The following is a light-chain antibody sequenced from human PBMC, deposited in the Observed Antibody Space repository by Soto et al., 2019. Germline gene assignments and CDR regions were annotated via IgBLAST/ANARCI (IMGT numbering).Light chain of an antibody. CDR3: QQFNSYPT. Sequence: DIQLTQSPSFLFASVGDGVTITCRASQGISSYLAWYQQRPGKAPKLLIYAASTLQSGVPSRFSGSGSGTEFTLTISSLQPEDFATYYCQQFNSYPTFGGGTKVEIK. CDR1: QGISSY. J-gene: IGKJ4*01. V-gene: IGKV1-9*01. CDR2: AAS.